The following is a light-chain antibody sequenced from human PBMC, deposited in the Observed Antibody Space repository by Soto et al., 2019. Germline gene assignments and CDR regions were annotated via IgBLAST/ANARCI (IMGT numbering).Light chain of an antibody. J-gene: IGKJ1*01. CDR1: QSLRPTY. V-gene: IGKV3-20*01. Sequence: FVLTQSPDTLSLSPGERASLSCRASQSLRPTYVAWYQQKPGQAPRLLIYGASFRATDIPNRFSGRGSGTDFTLSISRLEPEDFAVYYCQQYVTSPRTFGQGTKVDIK. CDR2: GAS. CDR3: QQYVTSPRT.